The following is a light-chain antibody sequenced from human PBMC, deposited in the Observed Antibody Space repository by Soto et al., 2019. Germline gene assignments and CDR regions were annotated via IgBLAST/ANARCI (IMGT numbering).Light chain of an antibody. CDR1: QSVSRY. J-gene: IGKJ1*01. CDR2: DAS. V-gene: IGKV3-11*01. CDR3: QQYNNWPMT. Sequence: EIVLTQSPATLSLSPGERATLSCRASQSVSRYLAWYQQKPGQAPRLLIYDASNRATGTPARFSGSGSGTDFTLTISRLEPEDFAVYYCQQYNNWPMTFGQGTKV.